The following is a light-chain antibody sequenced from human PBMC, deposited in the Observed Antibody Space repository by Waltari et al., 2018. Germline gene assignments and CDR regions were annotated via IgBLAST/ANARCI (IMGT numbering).Light chain of an antibody. CDR2: GAT. J-gene: IGLJ2*01. V-gene: IGLV2-23*01. Sequence: QSVLHHPAPLPGFPGHFHTTPCPGTRSDIGAYNFASRFHQLPGQAPRLLIPGATTRPSGVSYRFSGSKSGNTASLSISDLQAEDEADYYCCSYVGGSRVLFGGGTKLTV. CDR1: RSDIGAYNF. CDR3: CSYVGGSRVL.